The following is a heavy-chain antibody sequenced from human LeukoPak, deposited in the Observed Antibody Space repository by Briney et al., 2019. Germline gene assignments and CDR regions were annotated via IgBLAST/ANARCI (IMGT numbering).Heavy chain of an antibody. V-gene: IGHV3-23*01. D-gene: IGHD3/OR15-3a*01. CDR2: ISDSGGST. CDR3: AKRGVVIRVFLVGFHKEAFYFES. J-gene: IGHJ4*02. Sequence: GGSLRLSCAVSGITLNNYGMSWVRQAPGKGLEWVAGISDSGGSTKYADSVKGRFTISRHNLKNTLFLQMSSLRADDTAVYFCAKRGVVIRVFLVGFHKEAFYFESWGQGALVTVSS. CDR1: GITLNNYG.